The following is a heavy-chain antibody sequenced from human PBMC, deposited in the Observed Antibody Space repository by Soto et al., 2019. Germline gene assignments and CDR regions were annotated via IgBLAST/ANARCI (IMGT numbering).Heavy chain of an antibody. CDR2: INHSGST. CDR1: GGSFSGYY. Sequence: QVQLQQWGAGLLKPSETLSLTCAVYGGSFSGYYWSWIRQPPGKGLEWIGEINHSGSTNYNPSLKSRVTISVDTSKNQFSLKLSSVTAADTAVYYCARGGYDFWSGYYRSAFDIWGQGTMVTVSS. J-gene: IGHJ3*02. CDR3: ARGGYDFWSGYYRSAFDI. D-gene: IGHD3-3*01. V-gene: IGHV4-34*01.